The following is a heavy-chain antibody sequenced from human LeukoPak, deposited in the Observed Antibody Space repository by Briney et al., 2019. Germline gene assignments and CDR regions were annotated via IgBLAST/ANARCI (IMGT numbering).Heavy chain of an antibody. J-gene: IGHJ6*02. D-gene: IGHD4-23*01. Sequence: SETLSLTCTVSGGSVSSGSYYWSWIRQPPGKGLEWIGYIYYSGSTNYNPSLKSRVTISVDTSKNQFSLKLSSVTAADTAVYYCARDGPTVVTDYYYYGMDVWGQGTTVTVSS. CDR2: IYYSGST. V-gene: IGHV4-61*01. CDR3: ARDGPTVVTDYYYYGMDV. CDR1: GGSVSSGSYY.